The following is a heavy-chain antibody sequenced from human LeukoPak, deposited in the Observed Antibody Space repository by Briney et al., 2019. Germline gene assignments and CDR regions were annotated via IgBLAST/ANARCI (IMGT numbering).Heavy chain of an antibody. CDR3: ARFKGFGRYYMDV. J-gene: IGHJ6*03. Sequence: PGGSLRLSWAASGFTFSSYWMSWVRQAPGKGLGWVANIKQDGSEKYYVDSVKGRFTISRDNVKNSLYLQMKSLRAEDTAVYYCARFKGFGRYYMDVWGKGTTVTVSS. CDR1: GFTFSSYW. D-gene: IGHD3-10*01. V-gene: IGHV3-7*01. CDR2: IKQDGSEK.